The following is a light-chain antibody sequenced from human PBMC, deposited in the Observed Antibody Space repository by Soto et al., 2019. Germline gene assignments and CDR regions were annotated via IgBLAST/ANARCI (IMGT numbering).Light chain of an antibody. J-gene: IGKJ1*01. CDR1: QSISDW. V-gene: IGKV1-5*03. CDR3: QQYNSYSET. Sequence: DIQMTQSPSTLSASVGDRVTITCRASQSISDWLAWYQQKPGKAPKLLIYKASGLESGVPSRFSGSGSGTEFTLTISSLQPDDFATYYCQQYNSYSETFGQGTKVEVK. CDR2: KAS.